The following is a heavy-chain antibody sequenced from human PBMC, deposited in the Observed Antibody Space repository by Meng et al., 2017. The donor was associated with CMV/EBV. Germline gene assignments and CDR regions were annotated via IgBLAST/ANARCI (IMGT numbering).Heavy chain of an antibody. Sequence: LTCAVYGGSFSGYDGSWIRQPPGKGLEWIGEINHSGSTNYNPSLKSRVTISVDTSKNQFSLKLSSVTAADTAVYYCARFGELEWFDPWGQGTLVTVSS. CDR2: INHSGST. V-gene: IGHV4-34*01. J-gene: IGHJ5*02. CDR1: GGSFSGYD. CDR3: ARFGELEWFDP. D-gene: IGHD3-10*01.